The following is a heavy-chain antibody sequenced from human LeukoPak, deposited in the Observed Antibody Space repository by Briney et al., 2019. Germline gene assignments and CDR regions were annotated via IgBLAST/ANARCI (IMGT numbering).Heavy chain of an antibody. CDR1: GYTFSRYY. Sequence: GGSLRVSCAASGYTFSRYYMTWVRQAPGKGLEWVANIKQDGSEKFYVDSVKGRFTISRDNAKNSLFLQMNSLRAEDTAVYYCVRWIASGSGIYWYFDVWGRGTLVTVSS. CDR3: VRWIASGSGIYWYFDV. J-gene: IGHJ2*01. D-gene: IGHD1-26*01. CDR2: IKQDGSEK. V-gene: IGHV3-7*01.